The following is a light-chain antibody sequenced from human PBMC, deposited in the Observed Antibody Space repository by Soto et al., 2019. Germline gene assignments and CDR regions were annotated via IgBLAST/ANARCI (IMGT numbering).Light chain of an antibody. CDR1: QSVGSN. J-gene: IGKJ4*01. V-gene: IGKV3-15*01. CDR2: GAS. Sequence: EVVLTQSPATLSVSPGAGATLSCRASQSVGSNLAWYQQNPGQTPRVLIYGASTRAIGIPARFSGSGFGTEVTLTISILQSEDFVVYYCQQYSNWPLLSFGGGTKVEIK. CDR3: QQYSNWPLLS.